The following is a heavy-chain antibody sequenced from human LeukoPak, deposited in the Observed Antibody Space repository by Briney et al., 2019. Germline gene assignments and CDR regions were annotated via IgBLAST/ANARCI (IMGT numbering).Heavy chain of an antibody. CDR2: IYYSGST. Sequence: PSQTLSLTCTVSGGSISSGDYYWSWIRQPPGKGLEWIGYIYYSGSTYYTPSLRGRVTISVDTSKNQFSLNLSSVTAADTAVYYCARGYSLDYWGPGTLVTVSS. D-gene: IGHD5-18*01. V-gene: IGHV4-30-4*01. CDR3: ARGYSLDY. J-gene: IGHJ4*02. CDR1: GGSISSGDYY.